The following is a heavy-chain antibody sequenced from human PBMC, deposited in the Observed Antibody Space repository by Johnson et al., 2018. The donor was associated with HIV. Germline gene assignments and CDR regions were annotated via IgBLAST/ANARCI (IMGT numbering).Heavy chain of an antibody. Sequence: QVQLVESGGGVVQPGRSLRLSCAASGFTFSSYGIYWVRQAPGKGLEWVSVISSGGSTYYADSVKGRFTISRDNSKNTLYLQMNSLRAEDTAVYYCARVSDSDSNWGQGTDAFDIWGQGTMVTVSS. J-gene: IGHJ3*02. V-gene: IGHV3-NL1*01. D-gene: IGHD7-27*01. CDR2: ISSGGST. CDR3: ARVSDSDSNWGQGTDAFDI. CDR1: GFTFSSYG.